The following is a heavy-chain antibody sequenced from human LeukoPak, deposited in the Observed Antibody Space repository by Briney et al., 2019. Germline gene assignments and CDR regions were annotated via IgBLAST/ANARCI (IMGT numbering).Heavy chain of an antibody. J-gene: IGHJ3*02. CDR1: GFTFSDYY. CDR3: AKDWAFDI. V-gene: IGHV3-30*02. Sequence: GGSLRLSCAASGFTFSDYYMSWIRQAPGKGLEWVAFIRYDGSNKYYADSVKGRFTISRDNSKNTLYLQMNSLRAEDMAVYYCAKDWAFDIWGQGTMVTVSS. CDR2: IRYDGSNK.